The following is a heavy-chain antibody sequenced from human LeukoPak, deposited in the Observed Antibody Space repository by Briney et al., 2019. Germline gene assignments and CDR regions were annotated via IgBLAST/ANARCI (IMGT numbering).Heavy chain of an antibody. Sequence: ASVKVSCKASGYTFSSYGITWVRQAPGQGLEWMGWISAYNGNTHYAQKVQGRVTMTTDTSTSTAYMELRSLRSDDTAVYYCARGGSSSEINWFDPWGQGTLVTVSS. D-gene: IGHD6-13*01. V-gene: IGHV1-18*01. CDR3: ARGGSSSEINWFDP. CDR2: ISAYNGNT. J-gene: IGHJ5*02. CDR1: GYTFSSYG.